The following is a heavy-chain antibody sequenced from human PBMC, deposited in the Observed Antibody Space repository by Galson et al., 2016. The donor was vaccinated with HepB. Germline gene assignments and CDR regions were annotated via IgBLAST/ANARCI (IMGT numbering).Heavy chain of an antibody. D-gene: IGHD3-9*01. V-gene: IGHV4-4*02. CDR2: IFHSGST. J-gene: IGHJ6*02. Sequence: SETLSLTCAVSGGSISSSKWWSWVRQPPGKGLEWIGEIFHSGSTTYNTSPKSRVTISLDKSKTQCSLTLSSVTAADTAVYYCARGGHEILAGYPTPYYYYGLDVWGQGTTVIVSS. CDR1: GGSISSSKW. CDR3: ARGGHEILAGYPTPYYYYGLDV.